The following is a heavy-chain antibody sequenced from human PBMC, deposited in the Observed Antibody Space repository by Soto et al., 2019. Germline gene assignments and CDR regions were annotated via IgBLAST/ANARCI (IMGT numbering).Heavy chain of an antibody. CDR3: AKTFNLAFDI. V-gene: IGHV3-23*01. J-gene: IGHJ3*02. Sequence: EVQLLESGGGLVQPGGSLRLSCAASGFTFSSYAMSWVRQAPGKGLEWVLSISGSGGSTYYADSVKGRFTISRDNPKNTLYLQMNSLRAEDTAVYYCAKTFNLAFDIWGQGTMVTVSS. CDR2: ISGSGGST. CDR1: GFTFSSYA.